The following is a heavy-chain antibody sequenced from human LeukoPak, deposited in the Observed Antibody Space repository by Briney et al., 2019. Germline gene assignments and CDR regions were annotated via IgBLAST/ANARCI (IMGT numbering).Heavy chain of an antibody. Sequence: ASVKVSCKASGYTFTSYDINWVRQATGQGLEWMGWMNPNSGNTGYAQKFQGRVTMTRNTSISTAYMELSSLRSEDTAVYYCARAPANYDYVWGSYREYYFDYWGQGTLVTVSS. CDR2: MNPNSGNT. CDR1: GYTFTSYD. CDR3: ARAPANYDYVWGSYREYYFDY. J-gene: IGHJ4*02. V-gene: IGHV1-8*01. D-gene: IGHD3-16*02.